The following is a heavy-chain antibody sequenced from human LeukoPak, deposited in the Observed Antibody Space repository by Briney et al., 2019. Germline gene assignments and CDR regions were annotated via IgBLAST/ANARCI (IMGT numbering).Heavy chain of an antibody. CDR2: IYPGDSET. J-gene: IGHJ4*02. CDR1: GYSFTSYW. V-gene: IGHV5-51*01. D-gene: IGHD6-6*01. Sequence: NRGESLKISCKGSGYSFTSYWIGWVRQMPGKGLEWMGIIYPGDSETRYSPSFQGQVTISADKSINTAYLQWSGLRASDTAIYYCARQKSSNDLFDFWGQGTLVTVSS. CDR3: ARQKSSNDLFDF.